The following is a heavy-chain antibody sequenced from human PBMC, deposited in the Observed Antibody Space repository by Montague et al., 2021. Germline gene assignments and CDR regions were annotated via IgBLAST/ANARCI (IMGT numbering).Heavy chain of an antibody. CDR3: ARSLYCRGGSCYSGFDP. CDR1: GGTISRASYY. D-gene: IGHD2-15*01. Sequence: SETLSLTCTVYGGTISRASYYWGWIRQPPGKGLEFIGVIYYNGTTYHNPSLKSRVTVSMDTSKNQFSLKLSSVTAADTAVYYCARSLYCRGGSCYSGFDPWGQGTLVTASS. CDR2: IYYNGTT. J-gene: IGHJ5*02. V-gene: IGHV4-39*01.